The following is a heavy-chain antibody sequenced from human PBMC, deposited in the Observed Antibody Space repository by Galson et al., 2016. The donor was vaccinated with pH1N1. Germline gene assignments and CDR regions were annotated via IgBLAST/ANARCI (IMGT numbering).Heavy chain of an antibody. V-gene: IGHV3-30*04. Sequence: SLRLSCAASGFTFSNYAIHWVRQAPGKGLEWVAVISFDGRNEYYADSVKGRFTIYRDNSKITMYLQMNSLRAEDTAVYYCARDRFLDNWYFDLWGRGTLVTVSS. CDR2: ISFDGRNE. CDR3: ARDRFLDNWYFDL. CDR1: GFTFSNYA. D-gene: IGHD3/OR15-3a*01. J-gene: IGHJ2*01.